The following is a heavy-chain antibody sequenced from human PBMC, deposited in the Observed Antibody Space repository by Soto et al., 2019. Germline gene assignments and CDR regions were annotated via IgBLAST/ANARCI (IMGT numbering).Heavy chain of an antibody. V-gene: IGHV1-69*02. CDR3: TIGSWSGEVFDI. CDR2: IIPMLGVR. D-gene: IGHD2-21*01. Sequence: QVQLVQSGAEVKKPGSSVKVSCKDSGGTFSTYSMCWVRQAPGQGLEWMGRIIPMLGVRNYAQRFQDRVTINANKSTAQVHMALSSLRAEDTALYYCTIGSWSGEVFDIWGQGTMVTVSS. J-gene: IGHJ3*02. CDR1: GGTFSTYS.